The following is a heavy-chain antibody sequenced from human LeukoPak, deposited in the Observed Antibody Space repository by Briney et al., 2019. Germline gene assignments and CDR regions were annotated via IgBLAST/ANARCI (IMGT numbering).Heavy chain of an antibody. CDR3: ARAGGFFSPFGY. J-gene: IGHJ4*02. V-gene: IGHV4-4*02. CDR2: IYHSGST. D-gene: IGHD3-3*01. CDR1: GGSISSSNW. Sequence: SETLSLTCAVSGGSISSSNWWSWVRQPPGQGLEWIGEIYHSGSTNYNPSLKSRVTISVDTSKNQFSLKLSSVTAADTAVYYCARAGGFFSPFGYWGQGTLVTVSS.